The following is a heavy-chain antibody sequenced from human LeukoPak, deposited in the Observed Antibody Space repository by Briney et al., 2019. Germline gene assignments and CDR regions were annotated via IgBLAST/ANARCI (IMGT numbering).Heavy chain of an antibody. J-gene: IGHJ4*02. CDR1: GFTFSSYS. CDR2: ISSSSSYI. Sequence: GGSLRLSCAASGFTFSSYSMNWVRQAPGKGLEWVSSISSSSSYIYYADSVKGRLTISRDNAKNSLFLQMNSLRAEDTAVYYCARPADCSGGSCYFDYWGQGTLVTVSS. D-gene: IGHD2-15*01. V-gene: IGHV3-21*01. CDR3: ARPADCSGGSCYFDY.